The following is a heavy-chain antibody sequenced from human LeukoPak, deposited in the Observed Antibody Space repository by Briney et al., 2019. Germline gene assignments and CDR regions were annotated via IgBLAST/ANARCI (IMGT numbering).Heavy chain of an antibody. Sequence: GGSLRLSCAASGFTFSSYAMHWVRQAPGKGLEWVAVISYDGSNKHYADSVKGRFTISRDNSKNTLYLQMNSLRAEDTAVYYCARADIVVVPAAIGSIDYWGQGTLVTVSS. D-gene: IGHD2-2*01. J-gene: IGHJ4*02. CDR3: ARADIVVVPAAIGSIDY. CDR1: GFTFSSYA. CDR2: ISYDGSNK. V-gene: IGHV3-30-3*01.